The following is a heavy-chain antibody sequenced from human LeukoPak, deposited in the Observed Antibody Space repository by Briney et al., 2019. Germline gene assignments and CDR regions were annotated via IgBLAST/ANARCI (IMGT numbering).Heavy chain of an antibody. CDR2: IIPIFGIA. CDR1: GGTFISYA. V-gene: IGHV1-69*04. CDR3: ARSGSYSSSWYAYYYYGMDV. Sequence: SVKVSCKASGGTFISYAISWVRQAPGQGLDWMGRIIPIFGIANYAQKFQGRVTITADKSTSTAYMELSSLRSEDTAVYCCARSGSYSSSWYAYYYYGMDVWGQGTTVTVSS. J-gene: IGHJ6*02. D-gene: IGHD6-13*01.